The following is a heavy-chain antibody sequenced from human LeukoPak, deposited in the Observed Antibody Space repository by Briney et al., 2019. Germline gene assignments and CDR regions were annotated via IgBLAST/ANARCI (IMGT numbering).Heavy chain of an antibody. V-gene: IGHV1-69*05. CDR3: ATEGGQWLAPMISHAYFDY. Sequence: GSSVMVSCKASGGTFSSYAISWVRQAPGQGLEWMGRIIPIFGTANYAQKFQGRVTITTDESTSTAYMELSSLRSEDTAVYYCATEGGQWLAPMISHAYFDYWGQGTLVTVSS. D-gene: IGHD6-19*01. J-gene: IGHJ4*02. CDR2: IIPIFGTA. CDR1: GGTFSSYA.